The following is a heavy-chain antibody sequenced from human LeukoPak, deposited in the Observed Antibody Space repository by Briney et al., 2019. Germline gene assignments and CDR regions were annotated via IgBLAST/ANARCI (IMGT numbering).Heavy chain of an antibody. CDR2: ISWNSGSI. CDR1: GFTFDDYA. D-gene: IGHD1-26*01. CDR3: AKDQRELLAFAFDI. Sequence: GGSLRLSCAASGFTFDDYAMHWVRQAPGKGLEWVSGISWNSGSIGYADSVKGRFTISRDNAKNSLYLQMNSLRAEDMALYYCAKDQRELLAFAFDIWGQGTMVTVSS. J-gene: IGHJ3*02. V-gene: IGHV3-9*03.